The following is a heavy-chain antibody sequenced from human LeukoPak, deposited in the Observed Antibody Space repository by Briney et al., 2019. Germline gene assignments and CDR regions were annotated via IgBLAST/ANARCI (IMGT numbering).Heavy chain of an antibody. D-gene: IGHD3-10*01. J-gene: IGHJ6*02. V-gene: IGHV1-2*02. CDR1: GYTFTGYY. Sequence: ASVKVSCKASGYTFTGYYMHWVRQAPGQGLEWMGWINPNSGGTNYAQKFQGRVTMTRDTSISTAYMELGRLRSDDTAVYYCARAYGSGPDYYYYGMDVWGQGTTVTVSS. CDR3: ARAYGSGPDYYYYGMDV. CDR2: INPNSGGT.